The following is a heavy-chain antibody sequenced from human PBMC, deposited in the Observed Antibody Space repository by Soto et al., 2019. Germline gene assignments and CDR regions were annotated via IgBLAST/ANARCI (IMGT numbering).Heavy chain of an antibody. J-gene: IGHJ4*02. CDR1: GGSISSGDYY. V-gene: IGHV4-30-4*01. CDR2: IYYSGST. D-gene: IGHD3-3*01. Sequence: QVQLQESGPGLVKPSQTLSLTCTVSGGSISSGDYYWSWIRQPPGKGLEWIGYIYYSGSTYYNRSLKSRVTISVDTSKNQFSVKLSSVTAADTAVYYCARGFRSSAFWSGYYDPYYFDYWGQGTLVTVSS. CDR3: ARGFRSSAFWSGYYDPYYFDY.